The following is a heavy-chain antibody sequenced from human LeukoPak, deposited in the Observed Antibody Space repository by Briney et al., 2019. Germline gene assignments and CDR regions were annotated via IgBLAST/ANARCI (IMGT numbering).Heavy chain of an antibody. CDR1: GGSFSGYY. J-gene: IGHJ4*02. V-gene: IGHV4-34*01. CDR3: ARGGYYYDSWLSY. Sequence: SETLSLTCAVYGGSFSGYYWSWIRQPPGKGLEWIGEINHSGSTNYNPSLKSRVTISVDTSKNQFSLKLSSVTAADTAVYYCARGGYYYDSWLSYWGQGTLVTASS. CDR2: INHSGST. D-gene: IGHD3-22*01.